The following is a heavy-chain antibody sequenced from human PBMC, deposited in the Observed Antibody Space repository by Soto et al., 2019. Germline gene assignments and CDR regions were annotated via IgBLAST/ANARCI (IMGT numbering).Heavy chain of an antibody. CDR2: IYSGGST. J-gene: IGHJ4*02. D-gene: IGHD3-9*01. V-gene: IGHV3-53*01. Sequence: GGSLRLSCAASGFTVSSNYMSWVRQAPGKGLEWVSVIYSGGSTYYADSVKGRFTISRDNSKNTLYLQMNSLRAEDTAVYYCAKDVYVLRYFDWLPHFDYWGQGTLVTVSS. CDR1: GFTVSSNY. CDR3: AKDVYVLRYFDWLPHFDY.